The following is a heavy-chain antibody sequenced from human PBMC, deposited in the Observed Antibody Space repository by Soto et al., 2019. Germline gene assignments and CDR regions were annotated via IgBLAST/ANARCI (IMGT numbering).Heavy chain of an antibody. V-gene: IGHV3-23*01. CDR2: IGGIGGRT. CDR3: AKDLRDGVVTPFDY. D-gene: IGHD3-3*01. CDR1: GFTFSSYA. Sequence: GGSLRLSCAASGFTFSSYAMSWVRRAPGKGLEWFSAIGGIGGRTYYADSVKGRFTISRDNSKNTLYLQMNSLRAEDTAVYYCAKDLRDGVVTPFDYWGQGTLVTVSS. J-gene: IGHJ4*02.